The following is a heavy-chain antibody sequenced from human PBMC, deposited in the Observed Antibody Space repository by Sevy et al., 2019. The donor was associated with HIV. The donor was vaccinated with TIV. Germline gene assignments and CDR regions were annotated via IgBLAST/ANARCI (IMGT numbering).Heavy chain of an antibody. Sequence: ASVKVSCKASGYTFTGYYIHWVRQAPGQGLEWMGWINPNSGGTYFETKFQDSVTMTTDTSVNTAYMELRSLRFDDTAVYYCARMGDYYDSSGYYPLKFWGQGTLVTVSS. V-gene: IGHV1-2*02. J-gene: IGHJ4*02. D-gene: IGHD3-22*01. CDR3: ARMGDYYDSSGYYPLKF. CDR1: GYTFTGYY. CDR2: INPNSGGT.